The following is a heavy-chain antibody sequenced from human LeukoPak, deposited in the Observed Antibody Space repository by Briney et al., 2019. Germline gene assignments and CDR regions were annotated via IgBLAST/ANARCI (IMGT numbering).Heavy chain of an antibody. CDR3: AKPLGDAFDI. J-gene: IGHJ3*02. V-gene: IGHV3-23*01. D-gene: IGHD7-27*01. Sequence: GGSLRLSCAASGFTFSIYAMTWVRQAPGKGLGWVSTISGSGVSTYYADSVKGRFTISRDNSKNTLYLQMNSLRAEDTAVYYCAKPLGDAFDIWGQGTMVTVSS. CDR1: GFTFSIYA. CDR2: ISGSGVST.